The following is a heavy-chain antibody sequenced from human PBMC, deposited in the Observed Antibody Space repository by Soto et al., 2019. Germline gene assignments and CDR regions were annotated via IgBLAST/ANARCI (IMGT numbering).Heavy chain of an antibody. Sequence: QVQLQQWGAGLLKPSETLSLTCAVYGGSFSGYYWSWIRQPPGKGLEWIGEINHSGSTNYNPSLKSRVTISVATSTNQFSLKLSSVTAADTAVYYCARVTGRYYYGMDVWGQGTTVTVSS. CDR3: ARVTGRYYYGMDV. CDR1: GGSFSGYY. V-gene: IGHV4-34*01. CDR2: INHSGST. J-gene: IGHJ6*02.